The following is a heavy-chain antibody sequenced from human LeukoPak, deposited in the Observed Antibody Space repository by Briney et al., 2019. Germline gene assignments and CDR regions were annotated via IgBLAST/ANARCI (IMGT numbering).Heavy chain of an antibody. V-gene: IGHV4-61*01. CDR3: ARTDYYGSGSYLAFDI. Sequence: SETLSLTCTVSGDSISSGSLYWNWIRQPPGKGLEWIGYIYYSGSTNYNPSLKSRVTISVDTSKNQFSLKLSFVTAADTAVYYCARTDYYGSGSYLAFDIWGQGTMVTVSS. CDR2: IYYSGST. J-gene: IGHJ3*02. D-gene: IGHD3-10*01. CDR1: GDSISSGSLY.